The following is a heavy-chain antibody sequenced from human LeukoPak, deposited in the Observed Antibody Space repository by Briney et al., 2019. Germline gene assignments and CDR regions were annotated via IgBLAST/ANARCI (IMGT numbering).Heavy chain of an antibody. Sequence: AASVKVSCKPSGYSFTSFGISWVRQAPGQGLEWMGWISAYNGNRRSAQKFQGRVSMTTDTSTSTAYMELRSLRFDDTAVFYCVRDLGVDTSLIFFDFWGQGTLVTVSS. D-gene: IGHD3/OR15-3a*01. CDR1: GYSFTSFG. CDR2: ISAYNGNR. V-gene: IGHV1-18*01. J-gene: IGHJ4*02. CDR3: VRDLGVDTSLIFFDF.